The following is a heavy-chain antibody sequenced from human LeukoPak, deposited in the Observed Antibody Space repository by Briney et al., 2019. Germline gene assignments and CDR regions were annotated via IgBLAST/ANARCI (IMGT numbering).Heavy chain of an antibody. CDR2: IYYSGST. Sequence: SETLSLTCTVSDGSISSSSYYWGWIRQPPGKGLEWIGSIYYSGSTYYNPSLKSRVTISVDTSKNQFSLKLSSVTAADTAVYYCASTGYSSGWYVGSYFDYWGQGTLVTVSS. D-gene: IGHD6-19*01. CDR3: ASTGYSSGWYVGSYFDY. V-gene: IGHV4-39*01. J-gene: IGHJ4*02. CDR1: DGSISSSSYY.